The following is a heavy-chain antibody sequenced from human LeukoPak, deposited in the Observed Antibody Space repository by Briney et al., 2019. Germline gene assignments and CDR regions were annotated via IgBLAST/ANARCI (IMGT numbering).Heavy chain of an antibody. J-gene: IGHJ4*02. CDR3: ARDGLYYDSSGYYYYFDY. CDR1: GFTFSSYW. D-gene: IGHD3-22*01. CDR2: IKQDGSEK. Sequence: GGSLRLSCAASGFTFSSYWMSWVRQAPGKGLEWVANIKQDGSEKYYVDSVKGRFTISRDNAKNSLYPQMNSLRAEDTAVYYCARDGLYYDSSGYYYYFDYWGQGTLVTVSS. V-gene: IGHV3-7*01.